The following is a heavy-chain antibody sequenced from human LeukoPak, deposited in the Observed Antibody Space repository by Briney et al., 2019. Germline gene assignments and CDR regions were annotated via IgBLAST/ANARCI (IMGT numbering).Heavy chain of an antibody. CDR1: GFTFSTYS. D-gene: IGHD3-22*01. Sequence: GGSLRLSCAVSGFTFSTYSMNWVRQAPGKGLEWVSYISSSSRTIYYADSVKGRFTISRDNAKNSLYLQMNSLRDEDTAVYYCAKDSDYYHSSGYYYAYFQHWGQGTLVTVSS. CDR3: AKDSDYYHSSGYYYAYFQH. J-gene: IGHJ1*01. CDR2: ISSSSRTI. V-gene: IGHV3-48*02.